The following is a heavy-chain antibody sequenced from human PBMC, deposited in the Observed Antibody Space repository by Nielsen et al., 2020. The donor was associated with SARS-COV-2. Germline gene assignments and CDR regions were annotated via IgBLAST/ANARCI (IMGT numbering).Heavy chain of an antibody. D-gene: IGHD6-19*01. V-gene: IGHV3-20*04. CDR3: ARESVTGTDAFDI. CDR2: INWNGGST. CDR1: GFTFDDYG. Sequence: GESLKISCAASGFTFDDYGMSWGRQAPGKGLEWVSGINWNGGSTGYADSVKGRFTISRDNAKNSLYLPMNSLRAEDTAVYYCARESVTGTDAFDIWGQGTVVTVSS. J-gene: IGHJ3*02.